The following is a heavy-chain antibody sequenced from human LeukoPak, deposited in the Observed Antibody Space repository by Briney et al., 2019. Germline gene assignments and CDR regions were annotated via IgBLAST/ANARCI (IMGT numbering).Heavy chain of an antibody. CDR2: LNPNNGGT. D-gene: IGHD6-19*01. J-gene: IGHJ4*02. Sequence: ASVKVSCKASGYTFTGHYIHWVRHAPGQGLEWMGWLNPNNGGTNSAQKFQGRVTLTRDTSMSTAYMELSRLRSDDAAVYYCARSMAGTFDYWGQGTLVTVSS. CDR3: ARSMAGTFDY. V-gene: IGHV1-2*02. CDR1: GYTFTGHY.